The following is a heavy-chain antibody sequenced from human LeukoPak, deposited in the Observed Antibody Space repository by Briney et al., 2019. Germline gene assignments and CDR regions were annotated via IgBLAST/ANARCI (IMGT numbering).Heavy chain of an antibody. CDR2: ISYDGSNK. J-gene: IGHJ4*02. Sequence: GGSLRLSCAASGFTFSSYGMHWVRQAPGKGLEWVAVISYDGSNKYYADSVKGRFTISRDNSKNTLYLQMNSLRAEDTAVYYCAKGIAAAGTGNYWSQGTLVTVSS. CDR3: AKGIAAAGTGNY. D-gene: IGHD6-13*01. CDR1: GFTFSSYG. V-gene: IGHV3-30*18.